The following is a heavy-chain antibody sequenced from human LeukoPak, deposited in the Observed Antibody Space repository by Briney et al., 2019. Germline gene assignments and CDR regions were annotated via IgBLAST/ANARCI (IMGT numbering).Heavy chain of an antibody. J-gene: IGHJ4*02. CDR3: VKGGVVITTLMGY. D-gene: IGHD3-22*01. CDR2: ISSNGGST. Sequence: PGGSLRLSCSASGFTFSSYAMHWVRQAPGKGLEYVSAISSNGGSTYYADSVKGRLTISRDNSKNTLYLQMSSLRAEDTAVYYCVKGGVVITTLMGYWGQGTLVTVSS. V-gene: IGHV3-64D*06. CDR1: GFTFSSYA.